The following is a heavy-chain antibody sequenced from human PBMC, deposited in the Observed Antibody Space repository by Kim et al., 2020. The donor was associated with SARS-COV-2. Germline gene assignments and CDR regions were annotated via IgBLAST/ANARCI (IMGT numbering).Heavy chain of an antibody. CDR3: AREGVGATGYFDY. V-gene: IGHV4-59*01. CDR1: GGSISSYY. J-gene: IGHJ4*02. Sequence: SETLSLTCTVSGGSISSYYWTWIRQPPGKGLEWIGYISYSGRTNYNPSLKSRVTISIDTSKNQFSLKLNSLTAPDTAVYYCAREGVGATGYFDYWGQGTLGTVSS. D-gene: IGHD1-26*01. CDR2: ISYSGRT.